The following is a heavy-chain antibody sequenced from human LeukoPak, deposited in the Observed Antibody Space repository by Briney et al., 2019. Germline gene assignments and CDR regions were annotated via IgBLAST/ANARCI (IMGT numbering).Heavy chain of an antibody. Sequence: GASVNVSCKASGGTFSSYAISWVRQAPGQGLEWMGRIIPILGIANYAQEFQGRVTITADKSTSTAYMELSSLRSEDTAVYYCARGDDYGDPLDYWGQGTLVTVSS. CDR1: GGTFSSYA. J-gene: IGHJ4*02. CDR2: IIPILGIA. V-gene: IGHV1-69*04. CDR3: ARGDDYGDPLDY. D-gene: IGHD4-17*01.